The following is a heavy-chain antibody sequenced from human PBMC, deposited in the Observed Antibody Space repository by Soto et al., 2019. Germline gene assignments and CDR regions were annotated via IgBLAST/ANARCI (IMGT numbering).Heavy chain of an antibody. J-gene: IGHJ5*02. CDR1: GFTFSSSY. CDR2: ISSSGVSM. D-gene: IGHD3-16*01. Sequence: QVQLLQSGGGLVKPGGSLRLSCAASGFTFSSSYMSWIRQAPGKGLEWVSYISSSGVSMYYADSVQGRFNISRDNANGSLCVQMNRLRAEDTAVYYGARGGFHYASWGQGTLVTVSP. V-gene: IGHV3-11*01. CDR3: ARGGFHYAS.